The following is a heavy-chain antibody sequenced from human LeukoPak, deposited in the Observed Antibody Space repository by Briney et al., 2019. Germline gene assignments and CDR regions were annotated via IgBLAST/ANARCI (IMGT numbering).Heavy chain of an antibody. Sequence: GESLKISCKGSEDTFTNHWTGWVRQMPGKGLEWMGIIYPGDSDTRYSPSFQGQVTISADRSISTAFLQWSSLKASDTAMYYCARSGYYYDSSGYYPDWGPGTLVTVSS. J-gene: IGHJ4*02. V-gene: IGHV5-51*01. CDR1: EDTFTNHW. CDR2: IYPGDSDT. CDR3: ARSGYYYDSSGYYPD. D-gene: IGHD3-22*01.